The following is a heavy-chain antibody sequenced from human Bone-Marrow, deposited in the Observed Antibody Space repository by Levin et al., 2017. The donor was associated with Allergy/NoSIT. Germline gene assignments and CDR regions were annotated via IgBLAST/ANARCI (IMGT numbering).Heavy chain of an antibody. D-gene: IGHD4-17*01. CDR2: INPNNGAT. J-gene: IGHJ2*01. V-gene: IGHV1-2*02. CDR3: ARDPAVTRDGYSDL. Sequence: EASVKVSCKASGFAFTDYYMHWVRQAPGQGLEWLGWINPNNGATKYALKFQDRVTMTRDTSISTAYMEFRRLRSDDTAVFYCARDPAVTRDGYSDLWGRGTLVSVSS. CDR1: GFAFTDYY.